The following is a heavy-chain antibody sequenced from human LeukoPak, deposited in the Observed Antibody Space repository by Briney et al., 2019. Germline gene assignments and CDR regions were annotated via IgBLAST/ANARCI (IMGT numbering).Heavy chain of an antibody. J-gene: IGHJ4*02. V-gene: IGHV3-20*04. Sequence: PGGSLRLSCAASGFTFDDYGMSWVRQAPGKGLEWVSGINWNGGSTGYADSVKGRFTISRDNAKNSLYLQMNSLRAEDTALYYCTTDPLVVVLFDYWGQGTLVTVSS. CDR2: INWNGGST. CDR3: TTDPLVVVLFDY. CDR1: GFTFDDYG. D-gene: IGHD2-15*01.